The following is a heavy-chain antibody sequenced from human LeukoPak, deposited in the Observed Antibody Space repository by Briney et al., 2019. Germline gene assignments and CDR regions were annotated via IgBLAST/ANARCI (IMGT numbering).Heavy chain of an antibody. Sequence: GGSLRLSCAASGFTFSSYAMSWVRQAPGKGLEWVSAISGSGGSTYYADSVKGRFTISRDNSKNTLHLQMNSLRAEDTAVYYCAKEAWTVLPEGYNWFDPWGQGTLVTVSS. CDR3: AKEAWTVLPEGYNWFDP. J-gene: IGHJ5*02. CDR2: ISGSGGST. CDR1: GFTFSSYA. V-gene: IGHV3-23*01. D-gene: IGHD3-10*01.